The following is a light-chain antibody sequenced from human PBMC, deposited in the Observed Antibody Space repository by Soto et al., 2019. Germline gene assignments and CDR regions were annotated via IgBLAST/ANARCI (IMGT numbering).Light chain of an antibody. CDR3: QSDDSSLSAPGV. J-gene: IGLJ3*02. V-gene: IGLV1-40*01. CDR1: SSNIGAGYD. Sequence: QSVLTQPPSVSGAPGQRVTISCTGSSSNIGAGYDVHWYQQLPGTAPKLLIYGNSNRPSGVPDRFSGSKSGTSASLAITGLQAEGEAEYYCQSDDSSLSAPGVLGGGTNLTV. CDR2: GNS.